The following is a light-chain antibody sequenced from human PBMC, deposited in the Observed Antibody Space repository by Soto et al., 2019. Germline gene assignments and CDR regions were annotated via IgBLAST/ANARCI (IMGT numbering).Light chain of an antibody. CDR2: SND. Sequence: QSVLTQPPSASGTPGQRVTISCPGSSSNIGSNSVNWYQQLPGTAPKLRIYSNDRRPSGVPDRFSGSKSGTSASLAISGLQSEDEADYCCAAWDDSLNGYVFGTGTKVTV. J-gene: IGLJ1*01. CDR3: AAWDDSLNGYV. V-gene: IGLV1-44*01. CDR1: SSNIGSNS.